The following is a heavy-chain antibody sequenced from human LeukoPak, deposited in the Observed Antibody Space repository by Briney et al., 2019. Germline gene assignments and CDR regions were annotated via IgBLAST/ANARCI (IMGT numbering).Heavy chain of an antibody. CDR1: GVAFGSYA. V-gene: IGHV3-30*07. D-gene: IGHD6-13*01. J-gene: IGHJ4*02. CDR2: ISYDGSNK. Sequence: PGRSLRLSCVASGVAFGSYAMHWVRQAPGKGLEWVAVISYDGSNKYYADSVKGRFTISRDNAKNSLYLQMNSLRAEDTAMYYCARDSAGNDYWGQGTLVTVSS. CDR3: ARDSAGNDY.